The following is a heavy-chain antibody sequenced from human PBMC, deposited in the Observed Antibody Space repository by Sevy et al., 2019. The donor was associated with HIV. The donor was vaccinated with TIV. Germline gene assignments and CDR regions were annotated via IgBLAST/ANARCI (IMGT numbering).Heavy chain of an antibody. Sequence: SETLSLTCTVSGGSFSSGDYFWSWIRQPPGKGLEWIGCIYYSGTTFYNPSLKSRVTISIDPSWSQFSVRLNSVTAADTAVYYCARVLFGDSVGGYYGMDVWGQGTTVTVSS. CDR2: IYYSGTT. CDR1: GGSFSSGDYF. D-gene: IGHD3-22*01. J-gene: IGHJ6*02. CDR3: ARVLFGDSVGGYYGMDV. V-gene: IGHV4-30-4*01.